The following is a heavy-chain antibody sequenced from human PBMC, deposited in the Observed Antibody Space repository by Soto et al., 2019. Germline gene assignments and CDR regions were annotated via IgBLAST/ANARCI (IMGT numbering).Heavy chain of an antibody. CDR1: GGCSSRWASY. Sequence: PSETLSLTCAVCGGCSSRWASYRDWILQQPGKGLEWIGYLYYSGSTYYNPSLKSRVTISVDTAKNQISLKMTSVTAADKAVYYCARGIYEGSSGYYLDVWGQGNLVTVSS. D-gene: IGHD3-22*01. J-gene: IGHJ4*02. CDR3: ARGIYEGSSGYYLDV. V-gene: IGHV4-39*01. CDR2: LYYSGST.